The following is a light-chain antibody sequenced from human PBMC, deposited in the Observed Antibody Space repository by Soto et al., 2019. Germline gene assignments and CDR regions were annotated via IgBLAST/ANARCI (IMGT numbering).Light chain of an antibody. Sequence: QSALTQPASVSGSPGQSITISCTGTSSDAGGYNYVSWYQQHPGKAPKLMIYEVSNRPSGISNRFSGSQSGNTASLTISGLQAEDEADYYCTSYTRSSSLYVVFGGGTQLTVL. V-gene: IGLV2-14*01. J-gene: IGLJ2*01. CDR1: SSDAGGYNY. CDR3: TSYTRSSSLYVV. CDR2: EVS.